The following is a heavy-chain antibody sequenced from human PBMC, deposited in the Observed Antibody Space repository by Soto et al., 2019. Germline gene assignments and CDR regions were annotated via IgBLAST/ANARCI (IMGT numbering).Heavy chain of an antibody. CDR2: IYYSGST. CDR3: ARVRFSKVAAREYYFDY. V-gene: IGHV4-61*01. CDR1: GGSVSSGSYY. D-gene: IGHD6-6*01. Sequence: SETLSLTCTVPGGSVSSGSYYWSWIRQPPGKGLEWIGYIYYSGSTNYNPSLKSRVTISVDTSKNQFSLKLSPVTAADTAVYYCARVRFSKVAAREYYFDYWGQGTLVTVSS. J-gene: IGHJ4*02.